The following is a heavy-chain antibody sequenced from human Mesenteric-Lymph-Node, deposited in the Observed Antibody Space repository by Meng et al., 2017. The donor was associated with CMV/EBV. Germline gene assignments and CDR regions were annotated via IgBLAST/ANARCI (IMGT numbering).Heavy chain of an antibody. CDR3: ARRGEYYYDTSGVSYFDY. D-gene: IGHD3-22*01. CDR2: INHSGST. CDR1: GGSFSGYY. V-gene: IGHV4-34*01. J-gene: IGHJ4*02. Sequence: SETLSLTCAVYGGSFSGYYWSWIRQPPGKGLEWIGEINHSGSTNYNPSLKSRVTISVDTSKNQFSLKMSSVTAADTAVYYCARRGEYYYDTSGVSYFDYWGQGTLVTVSS.